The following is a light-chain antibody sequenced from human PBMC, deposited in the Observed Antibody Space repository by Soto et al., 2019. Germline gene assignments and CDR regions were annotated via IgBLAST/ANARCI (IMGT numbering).Light chain of an antibody. CDR1: QTISTY. CDR3: QQSYNTPIT. V-gene: IGKV1-39*01. J-gene: IGKJ5*01. CDR2: AAS. Sequence: DIQMTQSPSSLSASVGDRVTITCRASQTISTYLNWYQQKPGKAPKSLIYAASNLQSGVPSRFSGSGSGTDFTLTISSPQPEDFGTYYCQQSYNTPITFGQGTRLEIK.